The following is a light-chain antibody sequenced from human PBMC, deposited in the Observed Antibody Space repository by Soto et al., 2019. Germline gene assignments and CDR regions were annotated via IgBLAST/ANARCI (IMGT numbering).Light chain of an antibody. CDR3: RSYISSSTLYV. CDR2: DVS. J-gene: IGLJ1*01. Sequence: QSVLTQPASVSGSPGQSITISCNGTSSDVGGYNYVSWYQQHPGKAPKLMIYDVSNRPSGVSNRFSGSKSGNTASLTISGLQAEDEADYYCRSYISSSTLYVFGTGTKLTVL. CDR1: SSDVGGYNY. V-gene: IGLV2-14*01.